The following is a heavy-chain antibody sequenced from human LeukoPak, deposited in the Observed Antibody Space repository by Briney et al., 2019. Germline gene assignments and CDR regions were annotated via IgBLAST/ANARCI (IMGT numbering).Heavy chain of an antibody. CDR2: ISAYNGNT. V-gene: IGHV1-18*01. J-gene: IGHJ6*03. CDR1: GYTFTSYG. CDR3: ARGAAGPYFYNYMDV. Sequence: ASVKVSCKASGYTFTSYGISWVRQAPGQGLEWMGWISAYNGNTNYAQKLQGRVTMTTDTSTSTAYMELSRLRSDDTAVFYCARGAAGPYFYNYMDVWGKGTTVTVSS. D-gene: IGHD6-25*01.